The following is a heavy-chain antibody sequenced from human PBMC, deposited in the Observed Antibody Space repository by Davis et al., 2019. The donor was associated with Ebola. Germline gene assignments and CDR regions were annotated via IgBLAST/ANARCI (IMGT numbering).Heavy chain of an antibody. CDR3: ARGDCSSTSCYLTAWFDP. CDR2: IYYSGST. J-gene: IGHJ5*02. Sequence: PSETLSLTCTVSGGSISSGDYYWSWIRQPPGKGLEWIGYIYYSGSTYYNPSLKRRVTISVDTSKNQCSLKLSSVTAADTAVYYCARGDCSSTSCYLTAWFDPWGQGTLVTVSS. CDR1: GGSISSGDYY. D-gene: IGHD2-2*01. V-gene: IGHV4-30-4*08.